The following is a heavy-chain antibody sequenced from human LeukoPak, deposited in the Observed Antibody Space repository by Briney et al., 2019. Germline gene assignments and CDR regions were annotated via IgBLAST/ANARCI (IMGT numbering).Heavy chain of an antibody. V-gene: IGHV1-69*13. Sequence: SVKVSCKASGGTFSSYAISWVRQAPGQGLEWMGGIIPIFGTANYAQKFQGRVTITADESTSTAYMELSSLRSEDTAVYYCARVSPDGAARRGINYYYYYMDVWGKGTTVTVSS. CDR1: GGTFSSYA. CDR2: IIPIFGTA. D-gene: IGHD6-6*01. J-gene: IGHJ6*03. CDR3: ARVSPDGAARRGINYYYYYMDV.